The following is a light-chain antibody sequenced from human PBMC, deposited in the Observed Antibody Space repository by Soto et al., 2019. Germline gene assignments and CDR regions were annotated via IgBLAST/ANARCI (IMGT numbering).Light chain of an antibody. CDR2: ATS. V-gene: IGKV3-20*01. CDR1: QSVSRTY. J-gene: IGKJ5*01. CDR3: QQDGSSPIT. Sequence: EIVLSQSPSALCLARVERATLSCRASQSVSRTYLAWYQQKPVQAPRLLIYATSSRATGIPDMFSGCGSGTDFTLTISTLEPDDFAVYYYQQDGSSPITCGQGTRLEIK.